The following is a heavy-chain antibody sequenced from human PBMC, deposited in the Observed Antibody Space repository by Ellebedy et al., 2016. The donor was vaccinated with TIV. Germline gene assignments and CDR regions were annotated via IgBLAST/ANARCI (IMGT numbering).Heavy chain of an antibody. J-gene: IGHJ4*02. CDR3: ARGIASGWYVPGY. CDR2: INHSGGT. Sequence: SETLSLTCTVSGGSISSSSYYWGWIRQPPGKGLEWIGEINHSGGTSYNPSLKSRVTMSVDTSTNQFSLNLQSVTAADTGVYYCARGIASGWYVPGYWGQGTLVTVSS. CDR1: GGSISSSSYY. D-gene: IGHD6-19*01. V-gene: IGHV4-39*07.